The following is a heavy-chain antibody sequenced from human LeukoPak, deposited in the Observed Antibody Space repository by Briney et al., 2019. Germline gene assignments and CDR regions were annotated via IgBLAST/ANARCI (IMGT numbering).Heavy chain of an antibody. V-gene: IGHV3-30*02. D-gene: IGHD3-3*01. Sequence: GGSLRLSCAASGVIFSNYGIHWVRQAPGKGLEWVASIQFDDGRTKNYADSVKGRFTISRENSQNTFYLQMNALSAEDTAVYYCAKSPYYDFWPFDYWGQGTQLTVS. J-gene: IGHJ4*02. CDR3: AKSPYYDFWPFDY. CDR2: IQFDDGRTK. CDR1: GVIFSNYG.